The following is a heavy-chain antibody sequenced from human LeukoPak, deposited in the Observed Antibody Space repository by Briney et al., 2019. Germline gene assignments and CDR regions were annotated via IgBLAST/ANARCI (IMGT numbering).Heavy chain of an antibody. CDR1: GGSFSGYY. CDR3: ARGLRGYSYGARRDDY. D-gene: IGHD5-18*01. V-gene: IGHV4-34*01. CDR2: INHSGST. Sequence: SETLSLTCAVYGGSFSGYYWSWIRQPPGKGLEWIGEINHSGSTNYNPSLKSRVTISVDTSKNQFSLKLSSVTAADTAVYYCARGLRGYSYGARRDDYWGQGTLVTVSS. J-gene: IGHJ4*02.